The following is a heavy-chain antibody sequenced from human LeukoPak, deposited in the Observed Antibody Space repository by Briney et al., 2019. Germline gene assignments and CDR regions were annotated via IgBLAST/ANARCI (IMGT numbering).Heavy chain of an antibody. V-gene: IGHV4-59*01. CDR2: IYYSGST. CDR3: ARCSTSRENYYYYMDV. Sequence: SETLSLTCTVSGGSIRSYYWSWIRQPPGKGLEWIAYIYYSGSTNYNPSLKSRVTISVDTSKNQFSLKLSSVTAADTAVYYCARCSTSRENYYYYMDVWGKGTTVTVSS. D-gene: IGHD2-2*01. CDR1: GGSIRSYY. J-gene: IGHJ6*03.